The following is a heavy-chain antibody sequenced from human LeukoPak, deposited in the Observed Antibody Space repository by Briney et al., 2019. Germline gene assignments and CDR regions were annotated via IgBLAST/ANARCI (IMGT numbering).Heavy chain of an antibody. V-gene: IGHV3-53*04. CDR1: GFSVSSNY. Sequence: GGSLRLSCAASGFSVSSNYMSWVRQVPGKGLEWVSIIYSGGNTYYADSVKGRFTISRHNSKNTLYLQMNSLRAEDTAVYYCARDRNAFDIWGQGTKVTVSS. CDR3: ARDRNAFDI. J-gene: IGHJ3*02. CDR2: IYSGGNT.